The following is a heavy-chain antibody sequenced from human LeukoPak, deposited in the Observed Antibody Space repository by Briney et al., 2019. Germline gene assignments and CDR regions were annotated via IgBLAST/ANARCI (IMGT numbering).Heavy chain of an antibody. V-gene: IGHV4-4*07. J-gene: IGHJ6*03. CDR2: IYTSGST. CDR1: GGSISSYY. D-gene: IGHD3-22*01. CDR3: ARESGDDSSGCYSPYYYYYMDV. Sequence: SETLSLTCTVSGGSISSYYWSWIRQPAGKGLEWIGRIYTSGSTNYNPSLKSRVTMSVDTSKNQFSLKLSSVTAADTAVYYCARESGDDSSGCYSPYYYYYMDVWGKGTTVTVSS.